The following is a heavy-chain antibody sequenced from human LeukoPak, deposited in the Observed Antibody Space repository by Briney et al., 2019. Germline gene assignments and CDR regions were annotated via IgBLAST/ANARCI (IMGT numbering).Heavy chain of an antibody. J-gene: IGHJ4*02. CDR1: GGSISSGSYY. CDR3: ARTQGREPYLQS. D-gene: IGHD1-14*01. CDR2: IYTSGST. Sequence: PSQTLSLTCTVSGGSISSGSYYWSWIRQPAGKGLEWIGRIYTSGSTNYNPSLKSRVTISVDTSKNQFSLKLSSVTAADTAVYYCARTQGREPYLQSWGQGTLVTVSS. V-gene: IGHV4-61*02.